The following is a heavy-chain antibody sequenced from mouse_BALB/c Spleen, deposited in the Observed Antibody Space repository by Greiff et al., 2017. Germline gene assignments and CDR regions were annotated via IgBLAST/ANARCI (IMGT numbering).Heavy chain of an antibody. Sequence: VQLVESGPGLVAPSQSLSITCTVSGFSLTNSGVHWVRQSPGKGLEWLGVIWGDGSTNYNSAFKSRLSISKDNSKSQVFLKMNSLQTDDTARYYCAKPERRDYFDYWGQGTTLTVSS. CDR3: AKPERRDYFDY. CDR2: IWGDGST. J-gene: IGHJ2*01. V-gene: IGHV2-6-6*01. CDR1: GFSLTNSG.